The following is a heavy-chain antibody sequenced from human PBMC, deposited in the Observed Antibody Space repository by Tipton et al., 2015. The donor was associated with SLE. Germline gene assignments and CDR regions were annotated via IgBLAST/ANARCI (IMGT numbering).Heavy chain of an antibody. CDR2: MNPNSGNT. CDR3: ATEVALAGPGASYFDN. J-gene: IGHJ4*02. D-gene: IGHD6-19*01. Sequence: QVQLVQSGAEVKKPGASVKVSCKASGYTFTSYDINWVRQATGQGLEWMGWMNPNSGNTGYAQKFQGRVTMTRNTSISTAYMELSSLRSEDTAVYYCATEVALAGPGASYFDNWGQGTLVTVSS. CDR1: GYTFTSYD. V-gene: IGHV1-8*01.